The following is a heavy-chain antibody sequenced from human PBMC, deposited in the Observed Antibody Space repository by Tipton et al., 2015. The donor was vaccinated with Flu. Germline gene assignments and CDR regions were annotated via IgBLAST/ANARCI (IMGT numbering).Heavy chain of an antibody. D-gene: IGHD2-2*01. V-gene: IGHV4-38-2*02. Sequence: TLSLTCTVSGDSIRSTYYWAWIRQPPGRGLEWIGNINHNGNAYHNPSLKSRVTVSVDPSMSQFSLRLTSVTAADTAVYYCARDPSLGMPDSFDYWGQGILVTASS. CDR3: ARDPSLGMPDSFDY. CDR1: GDSIRSTYY. CDR2: INHNGNA. J-gene: IGHJ4*02.